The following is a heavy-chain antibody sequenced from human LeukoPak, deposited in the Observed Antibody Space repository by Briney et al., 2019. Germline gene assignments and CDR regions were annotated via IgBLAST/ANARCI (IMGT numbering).Heavy chain of an antibody. CDR2: INPNSGGT. D-gene: IGHD5-18*01. CDR3: ASAGYSYGYGTDY. Sequence: EASVKVSCKASGYTFTGYYMHWVRQAPGQGLEWMGWINPNSGGTNYAQKFQGRVTMTRDTSISTAYMELSRLRSDDTAVYYCASAGYSYGYGTDYWGQGTLVTVSS. J-gene: IGHJ4*02. CDR1: GYTFTGYY. V-gene: IGHV1-2*02.